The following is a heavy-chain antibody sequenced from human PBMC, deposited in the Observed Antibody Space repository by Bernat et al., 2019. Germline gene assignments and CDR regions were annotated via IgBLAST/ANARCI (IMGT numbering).Heavy chain of an antibody. CDR1: GSTFSSYA. D-gene: IGHD6-6*01. CDR3: AKDLARYSSSSYAFDI. CDR2: ISGSGGST. V-gene: IGHV3-23*01. J-gene: IGHJ3*02. Sequence: EVQLLESGGGLVQPGGSLRLSCAASGSTFSSYAMSWVRQAPGKGLEWVSAISGSGGSTYYADSVKGRFTISRDNSKNTLYLQMNSLRAEDTAVYYCAKDLARYSSSSYAFDIWGQGTMVTVSS.